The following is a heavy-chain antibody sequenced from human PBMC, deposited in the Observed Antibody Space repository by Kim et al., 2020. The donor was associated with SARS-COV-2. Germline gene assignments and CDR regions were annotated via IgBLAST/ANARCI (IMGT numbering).Heavy chain of an antibody. V-gene: IGHV3-33*01. D-gene: IGHD2-21*02. CDR2: IWYDGSNK. J-gene: IGHJ6*02. CDR1: GFTFSSYG. CDR3: ARSGDCGGDCYSETYYYYYGMDV. Sequence: GGSLRLSCAASGFTFSSYGMHWVRQAPGKGLEWVAVIWYDGSNKYYADSVKGRFTISRDNSKNTLYLQMNSLRAEDTAVYYCARSGDCGGDCYSETYYYYYGMDVWGQGTTVTVSS.